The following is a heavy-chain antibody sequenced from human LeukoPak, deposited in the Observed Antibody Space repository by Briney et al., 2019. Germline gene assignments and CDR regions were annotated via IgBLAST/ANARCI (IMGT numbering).Heavy chain of an antibody. CDR1: GGSISSYY. J-gene: IGHJ4*02. CDR3: ARGLYSGSYYFDY. D-gene: IGHD1-26*01. Sequence: KPSETLSLTCTVSGGSISSYYWSWIRQPAGKGLEWIGRIYTSGSTNYNPSLKSQVTMSVAPSKTHFFVKLSSVTSEDTAVDYCARGLYSGSYYFDYRGQGTLVTVSS. V-gene: IGHV4-4*07. CDR2: IYTSGST.